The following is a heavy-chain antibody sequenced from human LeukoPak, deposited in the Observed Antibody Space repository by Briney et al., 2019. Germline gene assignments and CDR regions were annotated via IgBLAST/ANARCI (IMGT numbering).Heavy chain of an antibody. Sequence: SGGSLRLSCAASGFTFSDYYMSWIRQAPGKGREWVSYISSSGSTIYYADSVKGRFTISRDNAKNSLYLQMNSLRAEDTAVYYCARLHRGEPYYYYYYGMDVWGQGTTVTVSS. CDR3: ARLHRGEPYYYYYYGMDV. J-gene: IGHJ6*02. CDR1: GFTFSDYY. V-gene: IGHV3-11*01. D-gene: IGHD1-14*01. CDR2: ISSSGSTI.